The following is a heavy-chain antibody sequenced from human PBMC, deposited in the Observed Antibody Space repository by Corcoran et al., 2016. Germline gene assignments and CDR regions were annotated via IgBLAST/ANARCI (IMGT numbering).Heavy chain of an antibody. V-gene: IGHV6-1*01. Sequence: QVQLQQSGPGLVKPSQTLSLTCAISGDSVSSNSAAWNWIRQSPSRGLEWLGRTYYRSKWYNDYAVSVKSRITINPDTSKNQFSLQLNSVTPEDTAVYYCAMGHGPFRIAAAGTPIASWFDPWGQGTLVTVSS. J-gene: IGHJ5*02. CDR3: AMGHGPFRIAAAGTPIASWFDP. CDR2: TYYRSKWYN. D-gene: IGHD6-13*01. CDR1: GDSVSSNSAA.